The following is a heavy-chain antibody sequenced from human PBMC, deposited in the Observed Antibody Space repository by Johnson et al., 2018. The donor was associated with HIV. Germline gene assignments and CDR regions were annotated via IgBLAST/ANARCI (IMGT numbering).Heavy chain of an antibody. V-gene: IGHV3-13*01. D-gene: IGHD6-6*01. J-gene: IGHJ3*02. Sequence: MLLVESGGGVVQPGRSLRVSCGASGFTFSSYAMHWVRQAPGKGLEWVSAIGTAGDTYYPGSVKGRFTISRENTKNSLYLQMNSLRAGDTAVYYCAREVGSWYSSSSGAFEIWGQGTMVTVSS. CDR2: IGTAGDT. CDR3: AREVGSWYSSSSGAFEI. CDR1: GFTFSSYA.